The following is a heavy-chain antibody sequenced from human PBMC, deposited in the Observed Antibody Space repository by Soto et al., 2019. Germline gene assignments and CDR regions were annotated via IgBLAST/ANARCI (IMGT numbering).Heavy chain of an antibody. V-gene: IGHV2-5*01. CDR3: AHRYGGNYYRWYFDS. Sequence: SGPTLVNPTQTLTVTCTFSGFSLSTSGAGGGWIRQSPGKAPEWLALISWKDEKRYNPGLKSRLTITKDTSKNQVVLTMTDLDPVGTATYFCAHRYGGNYYRWYFDSWGQGTLVTVSS. J-gene: IGHJ4*02. CDR1: GFSLSTSGAG. D-gene: IGHD1-26*01. CDR2: ISWKDEK.